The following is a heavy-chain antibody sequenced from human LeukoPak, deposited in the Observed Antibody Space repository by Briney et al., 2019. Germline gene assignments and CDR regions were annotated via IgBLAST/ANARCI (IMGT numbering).Heavy chain of an antibody. Sequence: GGSLRLSCAASGFTFSSYGMHWVRQAPGKGLEWVAFIRYDGSNKYYADSVKGRFTISRDNSKNTLYLQMNSLRAEDTAVYYCAKGVKVTIFGVVKRSDAFDIWGQGTMVTVSS. V-gene: IGHV3-30*02. J-gene: IGHJ3*02. CDR3: AKGVKVTIFGVVKRSDAFDI. D-gene: IGHD3-3*01. CDR2: IRYDGSNK. CDR1: GFTFSSYG.